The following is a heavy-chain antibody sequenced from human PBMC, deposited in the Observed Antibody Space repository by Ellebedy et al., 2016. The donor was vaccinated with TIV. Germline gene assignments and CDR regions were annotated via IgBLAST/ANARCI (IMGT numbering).Heavy chain of an antibody. V-gene: IGHV3-30*03. D-gene: IGHD1-1*01. CDR2: ISYDGGNK. Sequence: GGSLRLXXAASGFTFSTYGMHWVRQAPGKGLEWVAVISYDGGNKNYADSVKGRFTISRDNSKNTLYLRMNSLRAEDTAVYYCGRGSTGNYHAMDVWGQGTTVTVSS. CDR1: GFTFSTYG. CDR3: GRGSTGNYHAMDV. J-gene: IGHJ6*02.